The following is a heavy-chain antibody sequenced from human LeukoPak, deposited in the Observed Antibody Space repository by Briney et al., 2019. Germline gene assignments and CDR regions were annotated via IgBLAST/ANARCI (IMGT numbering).Heavy chain of an antibody. CDR2: VTPGGNIP. V-gene: IGHV3-23*01. CDR3: AKDIWLVSSGFQTFDL. Sequence: PGGSLRLSCAASGFTFSNYAMSWVRQAPGKGLEWVSGVTPGGNIPYYADSVKGRFTISGDNSNNTLYLQMGSLRAADTALYYCAKDIWLVSSGFQTFDLWGQGTLVTVSS. D-gene: IGHD3-22*01. CDR1: GFTFSNYA. J-gene: IGHJ4*02.